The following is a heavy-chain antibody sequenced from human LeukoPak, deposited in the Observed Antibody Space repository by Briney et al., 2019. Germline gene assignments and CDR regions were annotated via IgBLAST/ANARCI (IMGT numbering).Heavy chain of an antibody. V-gene: IGHV4-59*01. CDR1: GGSISSYY. Sequence: PSETLSLTCPVSGGSISSYYWSWIRQPPGKGLEGIGYIYYTGSTNYNASLKSRVTISIGTSKNQFSLNLNSVTAADTAVYYCARGGTVVNLSFWGQGTLVTVSS. CDR2: IYYTGST. J-gene: IGHJ4*02. CDR3: ARGGTVVNLSF. D-gene: IGHD4-23*01.